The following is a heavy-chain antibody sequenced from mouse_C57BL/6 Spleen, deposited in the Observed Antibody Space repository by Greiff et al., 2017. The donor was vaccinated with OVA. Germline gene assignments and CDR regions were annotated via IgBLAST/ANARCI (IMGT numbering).Heavy chain of an antibody. CDR3: ARGYYGSSYYFDY. CDR2: ISDGGSYT. J-gene: IGHJ2*01. D-gene: IGHD1-1*01. Sequence: EVMLVESGGGLVKPGGSLKLSCAASGFTFSSYAMSWVRQTPEKRLEWVATISDGGSYTYYPDNVKGRFTISRDNAKNNLYLQMSHLKSEDTAMYYGARGYYGSSYYFDYWGQGTTLTVSS. CDR1: GFTFSSYA. V-gene: IGHV5-4*03.